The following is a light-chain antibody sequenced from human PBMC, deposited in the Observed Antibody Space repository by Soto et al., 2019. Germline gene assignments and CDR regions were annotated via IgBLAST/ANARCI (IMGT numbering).Light chain of an antibody. V-gene: IGKV1-39*01. CDR3: QQSYSAPPHT. Sequence: DIQMTQSPSSLSASVGDRVTITCRASQSISSYLNWYQQKPGKAPKLLISAASSLQSGVPSRFGGSGSGTDFTLRISSLQPEDFATYYCQQSYSAPPHTFGGGTKVEIK. CDR1: QSISSY. J-gene: IGKJ4*01. CDR2: AAS.